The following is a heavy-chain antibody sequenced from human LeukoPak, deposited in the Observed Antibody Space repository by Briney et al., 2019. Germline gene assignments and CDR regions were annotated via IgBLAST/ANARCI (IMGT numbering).Heavy chain of an antibody. D-gene: IGHD1-26*01. CDR2: ISYDGSNK. Sequence: PGGSLRLSCAASGFTFSSYMMTWVPQAPGKGLEGGAVISYDGSNKYYADSVKGRFTISRDNSKNTLYLQMNSLRAADTAVYYCARDPVGARGGYFDYWGQGTLVTVSS. V-gene: IGHV3-30-3*01. J-gene: IGHJ4*02. CDR3: ARDPVGARGGYFDY. CDR1: GFTFSSYM.